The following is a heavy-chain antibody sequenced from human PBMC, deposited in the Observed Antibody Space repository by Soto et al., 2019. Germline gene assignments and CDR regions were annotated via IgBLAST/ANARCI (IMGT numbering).Heavy chain of an antibody. CDR1: GFTFGSYA. CDR3: TRSPSAARRDDFDY. V-gene: IGHV3-30*09. D-gene: IGHD6-6*01. CDR2: VSYDGSNK. J-gene: IGHJ4*02. Sequence: QVQLEESGGGVVQTGKSLRLSCVVSGFTFGSYAMHWVRQAPGKGLEWMASVSYDGSNKIYADSVRGRFDISRDNSWNTLYLHMNNLRHEDTALYYCTRSPSAARRDDFDYWGQGSLVTVSS.